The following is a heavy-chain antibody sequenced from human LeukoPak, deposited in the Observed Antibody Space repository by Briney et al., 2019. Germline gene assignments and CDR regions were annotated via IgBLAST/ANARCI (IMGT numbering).Heavy chain of an antibody. D-gene: IGHD4-17*01. CDR3: ARDRSDGDYGLYFDL. CDR1: GFTFSSYS. CDR2: ISSSSSSTI. J-gene: IGHJ2*01. Sequence: GGSLRLSCAASGFTFSSYSMNWVRQAPGKGLEWVSYISSSSSSTIYYADSVKGRFTISRDNAKNSLYLQMNSLGDEDTAVYYCARDRSDGDYGLYFDLWGRGTLVTVSS. V-gene: IGHV3-48*02.